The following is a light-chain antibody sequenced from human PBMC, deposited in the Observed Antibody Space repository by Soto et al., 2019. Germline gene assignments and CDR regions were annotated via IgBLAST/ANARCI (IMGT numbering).Light chain of an antibody. Sequence: DIQMTQSASSLHASVGDRVTITCRASQGIDNYLAWFKQRPGKAPKSLSYSASTLHAGVPSKFRGSGSGTDFTLTISGLKPEDFETYYCQQYYNYPYTFAQGTKVDIK. V-gene: IGKV1-16*02. CDR2: SAS. J-gene: IGKJ2*01. CDR1: QGIDNY. CDR3: QQYYNYPYT.